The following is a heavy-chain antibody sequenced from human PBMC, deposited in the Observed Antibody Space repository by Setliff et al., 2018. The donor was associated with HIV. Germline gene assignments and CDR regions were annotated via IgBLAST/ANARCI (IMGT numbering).Heavy chain of an antibody. CDR3: ARDDGGYNYAEAFDV. Sequence: ASVKVSCKASGYTFTTYGITWVRQAPGQGLEWMGWISTYNGNTNYAQKFQGRVTMTTVTSTSTAYMELRSLRSDDSAVYYCARDDGGYNYAEAFDVWGQGTMVTVSS. CDR2: ISTYNGNT. CDR1: GYTFTTYG. J-gene: IGHJ3*01. D-gene: IGHD3-16*01. V-gene: IGHV1-18*01.